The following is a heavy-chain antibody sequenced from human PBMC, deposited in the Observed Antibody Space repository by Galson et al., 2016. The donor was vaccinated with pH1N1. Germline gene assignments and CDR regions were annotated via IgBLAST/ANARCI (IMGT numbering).Heavy chain of an antibody. Sequence: SAKVSCKASGGTFSSYAISWVRQAPGQGLEWMGGIIGMFGITNYAQKFQGRVTITAEEITSTAYMELTSLRSDDTAVYYCARGRGYNYGYVDNWGQGTLVTVSS. J-gene: IGHJ4*02. CDR3: ARGRGYNYGYVDN. D-gene: IGHD5-12*01. CDR2: IIGMFGIT. V-gene: IGHV1-69*13. CDR1: GGTFSSYA.